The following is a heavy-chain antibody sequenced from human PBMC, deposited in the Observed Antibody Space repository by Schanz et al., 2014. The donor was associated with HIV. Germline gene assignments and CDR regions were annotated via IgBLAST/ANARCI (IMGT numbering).Heavy chain of an antibody. Sequence: QVQLVESGGSVVHPGRSLRLSCAASGFTFSTYGMNWVRQAPGKGLEWVAVMSYDGVRKYLGDSVKGRFTISRDNSKNTVYLQLKSLRVEDTAVYYCAREGAPRGSGDYWGQGTLVTVSS. V-gene: IGHV3-30*03. J-gene: IGHJ4*02. CDR2: MSYDGVRK. CDR3: AREGAPRGSGDY. CDR1: GFTFSTYG. D-gene: IGHD3-16*01.